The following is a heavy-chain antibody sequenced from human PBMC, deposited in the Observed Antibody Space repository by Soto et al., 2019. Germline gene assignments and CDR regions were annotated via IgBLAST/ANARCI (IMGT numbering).Heavy chain of an antibody. Sequence: PGESLKISCKGSGYSFTSYWIGWVRQMPGKGLEWMGIIYPGDSDTRYSPSFQGQVTISADKSISTAYLQWSSLKASDTAMYYCARQQYSSSWYMDYYYYGMDVWGQGTTVTVSS. CDR1: GYSFTSYW. D-gene: IGHD6-13*01. J-gene: IGHJ6*02. CDR3: ARQQYSSSWYMDYYYYGMDV. V-gene: IGHV5-51*01. CDR2: IYPGDSDT.